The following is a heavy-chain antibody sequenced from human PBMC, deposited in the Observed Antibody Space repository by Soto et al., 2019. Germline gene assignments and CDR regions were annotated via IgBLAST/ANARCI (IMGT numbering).Heavy chain of an antibody. Sequence: PGGSLRLSCAASGFTFSSYGMHWVRQAPGKGLEWVAVISYDGSNKYYADSVKGRFTISRDNSKNTLYLQMNSLRAEDTAVYYCANDPYETTAMGYWGQGTLVTVSS. CDR2: ISYDGSNK. CDR3: ANDPYETTAMGY. V-gene: IGHV3-30*18. J-gene: IGHJ4*02. D-gene: IGHD5-18*01. CDR1: GFTFSSYG.